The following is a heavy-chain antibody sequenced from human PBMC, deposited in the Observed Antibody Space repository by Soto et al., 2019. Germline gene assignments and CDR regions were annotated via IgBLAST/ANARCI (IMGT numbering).Heavy chain of an antibody. Sequence: GSLRLSCAASGFTFSSYSMNWVRQAPGKGLEWVSSISSSSSYIYYADSVKGRFTISRDNAKNSLYLQMNSLRAEDTAVYYCAREDYDILTGYYAFDYWGQGTLVTVSS. CDR1: GFTFSSYS. V-gene: IGHV3-21*01. D-gene: IGHD3-9*01. CDR2: ISSSSSYI. J-gene: IGHJ4*02. CDR3: AREDYDILTGYYAFDY.